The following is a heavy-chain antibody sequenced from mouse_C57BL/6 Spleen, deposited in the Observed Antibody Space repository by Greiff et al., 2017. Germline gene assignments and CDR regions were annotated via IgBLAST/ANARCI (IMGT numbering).Heavy chain of an antibody. CDR3: ARAGYHFYFDY. V-gene: IGHV1-39*01. Sequence: EVKVVESGPELVKPGASVKISCKASGYSFTDYNMNWVKQSNGKSLEWIGVINPNYGTTSYNQKFKGKATLTVDQSSSTAYMQLNSLTSEDSAVYYCARAGYHFYFDYWGQGTTLTVSS. CDR1: GYSFTDYN. CDR2: INPNYGTT. J-gene: IGHJ2*01. D-gene: IGHD2-2*01.